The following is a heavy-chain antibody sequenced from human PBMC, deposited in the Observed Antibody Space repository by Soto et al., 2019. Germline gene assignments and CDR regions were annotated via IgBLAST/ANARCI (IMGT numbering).Heavy chain of an antibody. Sequence: QVQLVQSGAEVKKPGSSVKVSCKASGGTFSSYAISWVRQAPGQGLEWMGGIIPIFGTANYAQKFQGRVTITAEEATSTAYMELSSLRSEDTAVYYCARVHLGPLYYYYYGMDVWGQGTTVTVSS. CDR1: GGTFSSYA. V-gene: IGHV1-69*01. CDR3: ARVHLGPLYYYYYGMDV. CDR2: IIPIFGTA. J-gene: IGHJ6*02.